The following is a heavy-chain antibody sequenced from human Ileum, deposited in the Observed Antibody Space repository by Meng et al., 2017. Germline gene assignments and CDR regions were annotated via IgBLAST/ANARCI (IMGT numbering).Heavy chain of an antibody. CDR2: IHHSGTT. J-gene: IGHJ4*02. CDR3: ARDRGDGGTTDF. V-gene: IGHV4-38-2*02. CDR1: GYSISSGYY. Sequence: SETLSLTCAVSGYSISSGYYWGWSRQPPGKGLEWISSIHHSGTTYYSPSLKSRLSTSIDTSKNQFSLKLTSVTAADTAVYYCARDRGDGGTTDFWGQGTLVTVSS. D-gene: IGHD1-14*01.